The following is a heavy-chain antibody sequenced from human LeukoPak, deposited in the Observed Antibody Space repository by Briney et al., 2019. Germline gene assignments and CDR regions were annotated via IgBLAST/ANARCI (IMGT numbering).Heavy chain of an antibody. J-gene: IGHJ4*02. V-gene: IGHV1-18*01. CDR1: GYVFTRYG. CDR3: ARDWDSMVRGVTPFDY. CDR2: ISAYNGNT. D-gene: IGHD3-10*01. Sequence: ASVKVSCKASGYVFTRYGISWVRQAPGQGLEWMGWISAYNGNTKYAQNLQGRFTMTTDTSTSTAYMEVRSLRSDDTAVYYCARDWDSMVRGVTPFDYWGQGTLVTVSS.